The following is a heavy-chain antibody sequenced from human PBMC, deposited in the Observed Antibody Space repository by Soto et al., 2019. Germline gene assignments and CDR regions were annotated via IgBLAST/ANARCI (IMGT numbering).Heavy chain of an antibody. Sequence: QVQLQESGPGLVKPSETLSLTCTVSGDSISRYYWSWIRLSPGKGLEWIGYIYYSGETNYNPSVKSRVTISVDRTKNRFSLKLSSVTAADTAGYYCARDQGGEFLKGSGMDVWGQGTTVTVSS. J-gene: IGHJ6*02. V-gene: IGHV4-59*01. D-gene: IGHD3-10*01. CDR3: ARDQGGEFLKGSGMDV. CDR1: GDSISRYY. CDR2: IYYSGET.